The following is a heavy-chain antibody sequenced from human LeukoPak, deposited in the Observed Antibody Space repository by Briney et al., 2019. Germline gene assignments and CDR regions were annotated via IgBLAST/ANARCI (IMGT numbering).Heavy chain of an antibody. CDR3: AREGSVAGSSSPIGYYFDY. J-gene: IGHJ4*02. CDR1: GYTFTSYY. D-gene: IGHD6-19*01. V-gene: IGHV1-46*01. Sequence: GASVKVSCKASGYTFTSYYMHWVRQAPGQGLEWMGIINPSGGGTSYAQKFQGRGTMTRDTSTSTVYMELSSLRSEDTAVYYCAREGSVAGSSSPIGYYFDYWGQGALVTVSS. CDR2: INPSGGGT.